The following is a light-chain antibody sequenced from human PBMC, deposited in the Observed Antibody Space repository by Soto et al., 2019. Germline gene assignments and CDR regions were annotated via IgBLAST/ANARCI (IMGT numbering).Light chain of an antibody. J-gene: IGKJ1*01. V-gene: IGKV2-28*01. CDR2: LGS. Sequence: DIVMTQSPLSLPVTPGEPASISCRSSQSLLHSNGYNFLDWYLQKPGQSPQLLIYLGSNRASGVPDRVSGSGSGTDFTLKISRVEDEDVGVYYCMQALLSPREFGQGTKVEIQ. CDR3: MQALLSPRE. CDR1: QSLLHSNGYNF.